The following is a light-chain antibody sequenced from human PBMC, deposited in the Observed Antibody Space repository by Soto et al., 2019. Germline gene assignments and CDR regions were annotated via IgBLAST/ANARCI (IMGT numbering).Light chain of an antibody. CDR1: QTVNTY. CDR2: AAS. J-gene: IGKJ4*01. CDR3: QQRSNWPSVT. V-gene: IGKV1-39*01. Sequence: DIQMTQSPSSLSASIGDRVTITCRASQTVNTYLHWYQQKPGKAPKLLIYAASNLQSGVPSRFSGSGSGTNFTLTISSLEPEDFGLYYCQQRSNWPSVTFGGGTKVEIK.